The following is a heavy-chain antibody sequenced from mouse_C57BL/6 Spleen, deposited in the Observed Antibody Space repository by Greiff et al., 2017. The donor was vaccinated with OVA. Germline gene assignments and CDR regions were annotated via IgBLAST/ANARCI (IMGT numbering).Heavy chain of an antibody. J-gene: IGHJ2*01. CDR1: GFSLTSYG. Sequence: VQLQQSGPGLVAPSQSLSITCTVSGFSLTSYGVSWVRQPPGKGLEWLGVIWGDGSTTYHSAPISRLSISKDNSKSQDVLKLNSLQTDDTAAYYCAKGDYGSPFDYWGQGTTLTVSS. D-gene: IGHD1-1*01. CDR2: IWGDGST. V-gene: IGHV2-3*01. CDR3: AKGDYGSPFDY.